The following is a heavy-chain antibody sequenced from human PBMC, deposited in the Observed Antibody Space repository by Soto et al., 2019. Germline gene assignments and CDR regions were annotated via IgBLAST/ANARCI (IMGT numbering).Heavy chain of an antibody. CDR3: ARESYNESNVGYFDL. Sequence: QVQLQESGPGLVKPSGTLSLTCAVSRGSISSSNWWSWVRQSPGKGLEWIGAMYHTGNTNYSPSLKSRVTMSVDKSKNQFSLKLSSVTAADTAVYYCARESYNESNVGYFDLWGRGTLVSVSS. D-gene: IGHD1-1*01. J-gene: IGHJ2*01. V-gene: IGHV4-4*02. CDR1: RGSISSSNW. CDR2: MYHTGNT.